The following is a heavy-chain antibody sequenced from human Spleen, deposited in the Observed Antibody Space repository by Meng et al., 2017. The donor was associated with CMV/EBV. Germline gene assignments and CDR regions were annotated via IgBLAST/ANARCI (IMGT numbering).Heavy chain of an antibody. CDR2: IYHSGST. D-gene: IGHD3-10*01. V-gene: IGHV4-4*02. CDR3: ARGYGSGSS. Sequence: LSLPFAVSGGSISSSIGWRWVRQPPGKGLEWIGEIYHSGSTNYNPSLKSRVTISVDKSKNQFSLKLSSVTAADTAVYYCARGYGSGSSWGQGTLVTVSS. CDR1: GGSISSSIG. J-gene: IGHJ5*02.